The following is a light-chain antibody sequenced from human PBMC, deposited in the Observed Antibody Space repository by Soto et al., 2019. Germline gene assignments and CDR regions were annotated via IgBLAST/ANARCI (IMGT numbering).Light chain of an antibody. CDR1: HSITNW. CDR2: DVS. Sequence: DIQMTQSPSTLPASVGDRVTITCRASHSITNWLAWYQQKPGKAPKVLIYDVSTLGSGVPSRFSGSGSGTEFTLTISSLQPDDFATYYCQPYNNNFGQGTKVEIK. J-gene: IGKJ2*01. V-gene: IGKV1-5*01. CDR3: QPYNNN.